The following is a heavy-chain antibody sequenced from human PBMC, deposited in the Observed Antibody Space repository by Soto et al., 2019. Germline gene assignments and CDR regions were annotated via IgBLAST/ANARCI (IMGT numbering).Heavy chain of an antibody. CDR1: GFTFSYYD. CDR2: ISYDGSNK. CDR3: AKGGTVLIYDSGSYYRHEYYGMDV. D-gene: IGHD3-10*01. V-gene: IGHV3-30*18. Sequence: GGSLRLSCVASGFTFSYYDMHWVRQAPGKGLEWVAVISYDGSNKYYADSVKGRFTISRDNSKNTLYLQMNSLRAEDTAVYYCAKGGTVLIYDSGSYYRHEYYGMDVWGQGTTVTVSS. J-gene: IGHJ6*02.